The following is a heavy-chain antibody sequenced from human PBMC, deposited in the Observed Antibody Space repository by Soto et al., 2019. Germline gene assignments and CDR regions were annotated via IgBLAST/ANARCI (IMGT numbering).Heavy chain of an antibody. CDR3: ARVVRDSWSDFPTNNWLDP. Sequence: LSLTCSVSGGSISGFYWTWIRQPPGKGLEWIGYIHDSGSTNYNPALESRVSISVDTSKNELSLKLSSVTAADTAMYYCARVVRDSWSDFPTNNWLDPWGQGTLVTVSS. D-gene: IGHD3-3*01. J-gene: IGHJ5*02. CDR2: IHDSGST. CDR1: GGSISGFY. V-gene: IGHV4-59*01.